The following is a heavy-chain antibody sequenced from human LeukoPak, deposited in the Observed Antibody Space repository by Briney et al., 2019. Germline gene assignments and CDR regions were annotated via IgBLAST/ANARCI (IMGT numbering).Heavy chain of an antibody. J-gene: IGHJ6*02. Sequence: GGSLRLSCAASGFTFSDYYMSWIRQAPGKGLEWVSSISSSSSYIYYADSVKGRFTISRDNAKNSLYLQMNSLRAEDTAVYYCARAPRSITMVREYGMDVWGQGTTVTVSS. CDR1: GFTFSDYY. D-gene: IGHD3-10*01. CDR3: ARAPRSITMVREYGMDV. CDR2: ISSSSSYI. V-gene: IGHV3-11*06.